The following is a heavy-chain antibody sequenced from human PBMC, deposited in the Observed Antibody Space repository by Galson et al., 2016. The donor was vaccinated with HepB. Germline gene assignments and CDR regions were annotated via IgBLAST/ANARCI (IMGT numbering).Heavy chain of an antibody. J-gene: IGHJ6*02. V-gene: IGHV3-33*01. CDR2: IWYDGSNV. CDR1: GFTFRYYA. D-gene: IGHD6-19*01. CDR3: SRDKTGYDSDWVFYYSGRTV. Sequence: SLRLSCAASGFTFRYYAMHWVRQAPGKGLEWVAVIWYDGSNVDYADSVKGRFTISRDNSKNTLYLQMNSLRAQDRAVYYWSRDKTGYDSDWVFYYSGRTVGGQGTTVTISS.